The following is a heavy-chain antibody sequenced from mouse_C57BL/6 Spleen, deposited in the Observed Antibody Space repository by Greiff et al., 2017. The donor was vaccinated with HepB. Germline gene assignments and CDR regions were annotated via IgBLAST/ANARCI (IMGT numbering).Heavy chain of an antibody. D-gene: IGHD2-4*01. CDR1: GYTFTSYW. V-gene: IGHV1-61*01. CDR3: ARSAYYDYDVVYYFDS. J-gene: IGHJ2*01. Sequence: QVQLQQPGAELVRPGSSVKLSCKASGYTFTSYWMDWVKQRPGQGLEWIGNIYPSDSETHYNQKFKDKATLTVDKSSSTAYMQLSSLTSEDSAVYYCARSAYYDYDVVYYFDSWGQGTTLTVSS. CDR2: IYPSDSET.